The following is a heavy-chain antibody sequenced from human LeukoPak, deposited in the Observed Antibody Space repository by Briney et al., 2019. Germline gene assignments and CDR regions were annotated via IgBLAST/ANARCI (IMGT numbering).Heavy chain of an antibody. Sequence: PSETLSLTCTVSGGSISSSSYYWGWIRQPPGKGLEWIGSIYYSGSTNYNPSLKSRVTISVDTSKNQFSLKLSSVTAADTAVYYCARYSSGWPYWFDPWGQGTLVTVSS. J-gene: IGHJ5*02. D-gene: IGHD6-19*01. CDR3: ARYSSGWPYWFDP. CDR1: GGSISSSSYY. CDR2: IYYSGST. V-gene: IGHV4-39*07.